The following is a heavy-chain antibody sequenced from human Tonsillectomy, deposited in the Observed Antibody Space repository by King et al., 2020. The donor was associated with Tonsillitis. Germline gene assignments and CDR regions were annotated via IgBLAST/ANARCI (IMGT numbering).Heavy chain of an antibody. D-gene: IGHD2-15*01. J-gene: IGHJ5*02. CDR2: IKSKTDGGTT. CDR3: TTACLIQLWLQGSGGSCYPGWFDP. V-gene: IGHV3-15*01. Sequence: VQLVESGGGLVKPGGSLRLSCAASGFTFSNAWMSWVRQAPGKGLEWVGRIKSKTDGGTTDYAAPVKGRFTISRDDSKNTLYLQMNSRKTEDTAVYYCTTACLIQLWLQGSGGSCYPGWFDPWGQGTLVTVSS. CDR1: GFTFSNAW.